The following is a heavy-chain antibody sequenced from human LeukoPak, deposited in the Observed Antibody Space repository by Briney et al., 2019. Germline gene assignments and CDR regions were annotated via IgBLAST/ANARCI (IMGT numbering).Heavy chain of an antibody. CDR2: IKQDGSEK. V-gene: IGHV3-7*03. CDR1: GFTSSSYW. J-gene: IGHJ4*02. Sequence: GGSLRLSCAVSGFTSSSYWMSWVRQAPGKGLEWVANIKQDGSEKYYVDSVKGRFTISRDNAKNSLYLQMNSLRAEDAAVYYCARAPYCIGGSCRFDYWGQGTLVTVSS. D-gene: IGHD2-15*01. CDR3: ARAPYCIGGSCRFDY.